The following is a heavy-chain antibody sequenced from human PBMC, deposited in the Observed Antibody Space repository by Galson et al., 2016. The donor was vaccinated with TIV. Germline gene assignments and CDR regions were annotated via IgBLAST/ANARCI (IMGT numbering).Heavy chain of an antibody. CDR2: IIPIARTA. D-gene: IGHD3-10*01. J-gene: IGHJ6*03. CDR3: ARVRFGELSGYYYYMDV. Sequence: SVKVSCKGSGGTVSSYAISWVRQAPGQGLEWMGRIIPIARTANYAQKFQGRLTITADEFTSTVYMELRSLRSEDTAMYYCARVRFGELSGYYYYMDVWGKGTTVTVSS. V-gene: IGHV1-69*11. CDR1: GGTVSSYA.